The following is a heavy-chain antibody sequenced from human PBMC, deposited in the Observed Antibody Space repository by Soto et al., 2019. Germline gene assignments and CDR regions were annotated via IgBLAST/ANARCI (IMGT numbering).Heavy chain of an antibody. CDR1: GFTFSSYG. J-gene: IGHJ6*02. CDR3: AKDYLPTGPYYYYYGMDV. CDR2: ISYDGSNK. V-gene: IGHV3-30*18. Sequence: GGSLRLSCAASGFTFSSYGMHWVRQAPGKGLEWVAVISYDGSNKYYADSVKGRFTISRDNSKNTLYLQMNSLRAEDTAVYYCAKDYLPTGPYYYYYGMDVWGQGTTVTIS.